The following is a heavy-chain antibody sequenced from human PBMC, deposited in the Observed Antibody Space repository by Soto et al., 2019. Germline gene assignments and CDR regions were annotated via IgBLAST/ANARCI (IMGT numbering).Heavy chain of an antibody. CDR2: IYYSGST. CDR1: GGSISSGDYY. V-gene: IGHV4-30-4*01. D-gene: IGHD2-21*02. J-gene: IGHJ4*02. Sequence: TSETLSLTCTVSGGSISSGDYYWSWIRQPPGKGLEWIGYIYYSGSTYYNPSLKSRVTISVDTSKNQFSLKLSSVTAADTAVYYCARARVEAYCGGDCYPTFRYWGQGTLVTVSS. CDR3: ARARVEAYCGGDCYPTFRY.